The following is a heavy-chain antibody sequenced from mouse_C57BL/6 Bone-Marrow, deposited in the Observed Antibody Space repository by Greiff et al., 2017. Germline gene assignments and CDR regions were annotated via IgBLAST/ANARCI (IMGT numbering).Heavy chain of an antibody. CDR3: NYGYDWFAY. D-gene: IGHD2-2*01. V-gene: IGHV1-83*01. Sequence: VQLQQSGPELVKPGASVKMSCKASGYTFTDYYMHWVKQKPGKGLEWIGEIYPGSGNTYYNEKFKGKATMTANTSSSTAYMQLSSLTSADSAVYFCSNYGYDWFAYWGQGTLVTVSA. CDR2: YPGSGNTY. CDR1: YTFTDYYM. J-gene: IGHJ3*01.